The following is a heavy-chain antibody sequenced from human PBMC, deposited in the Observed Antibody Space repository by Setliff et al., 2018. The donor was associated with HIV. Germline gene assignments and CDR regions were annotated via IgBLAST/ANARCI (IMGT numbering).Heavy chain of an antibody. J-gene: IGHJ4*02. D-gene: IGHD4-17*01. V-gene: IGHV3-7*01. CDR2: IKQDGSEK. CDR1: GFTFSSYW. Sequence: GESLKLSCAASGFTFSSYWMSWVRQAPGKGLEWVGNIKQDGSEKSYVGSVKGRFTISRDNAKNSLYLQMSSLRAEDTAVYYCARGQTTAEYWGQGTLVTVSS. CDR3: ARGQTTAEY.